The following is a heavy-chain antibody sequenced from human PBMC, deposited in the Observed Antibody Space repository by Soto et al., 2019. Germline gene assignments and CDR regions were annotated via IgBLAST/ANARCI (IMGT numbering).Heavy chain of an antibody. CDR1: GGSISSYY. CDR3: ARSYSSSWYRYYYYGMDV. Sequence: SETLSLTCTVSGGSISSYYWSWIRQPPGKGLEWIGYIYYSGSTNYNPSLKSRVTISVDTSKNQFSLKLSSVTAADTAVYYCARSYSSSWYRYYYYGMDVWGQGTTVTVSS. D-gene: IGHD6-13*01. V-gene: IGHV4-59*08. J-gene: IGHJ6*02. CDR2: IYYSGST.